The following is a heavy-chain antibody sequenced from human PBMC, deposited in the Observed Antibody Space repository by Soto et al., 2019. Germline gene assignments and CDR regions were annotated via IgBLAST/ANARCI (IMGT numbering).Heavy chain of an antibody. CDR3: AREFGTRGELRFLEWSLRLYYSGIDI. D-gene: IGHD3-3*01. V-gene: IGHV4-61*01. CDR2: IYYSGST. Sequence: SETLSLTCTVSCGSVSSGSYYWSWIRQPPGKGLEWIGYIYYSGSTNYNPSLKSRVTISVDTSKNQFSLKLSSVTAADTAVYYCAREFGTRGELRFLEWSLRLYYSGIDIWGQRTAVTVS. J-gene: IGHJ6*02. CDR1: CGSVSSGSYY.